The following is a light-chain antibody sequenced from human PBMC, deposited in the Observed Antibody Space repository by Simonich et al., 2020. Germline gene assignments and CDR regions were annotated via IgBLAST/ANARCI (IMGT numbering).Light chain of an antibody. V-gene: IGLV2-14*01. CDR3: SSYTSSSTL. CDR1: SSDVGGYNY. CDR2: DVS. J-gene: IGLJ3*02. Sequence: QSDLTQPASVSGSPGQSITISCTGTSSDVGGYNYVSWYQQHPGKAPKLMIYDVSKRPSGVSNRFSGSKSGNTASLTISGLQAEDEADYYCSSYTSSSTLFGGGTKLTVL.